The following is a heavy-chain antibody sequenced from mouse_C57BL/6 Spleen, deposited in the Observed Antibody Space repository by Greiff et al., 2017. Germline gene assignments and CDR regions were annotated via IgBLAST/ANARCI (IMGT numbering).Heavy chain of an antibody. J-gene: IGHJ4*01. CDR2: IDPSDSYT. CDR1: GYTFTSYW. CDR3: ARRGGYAMDY. Sequence: QVQLQQSGAELVMPGASVKLSCKASGYTFTSYWMHWVKQRPGQGLEWIGEIDPSDSYTNYNQKFKGKSTLTVDKSSSTSYMQLSSLTSEDSAVYYCARRGGYAMDYWGEGTTVTVYS. V-gene: IGHV1-69*01.